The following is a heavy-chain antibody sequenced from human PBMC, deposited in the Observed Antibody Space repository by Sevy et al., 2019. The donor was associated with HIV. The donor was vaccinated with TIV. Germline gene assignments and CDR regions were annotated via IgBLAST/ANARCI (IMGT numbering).Heavy chain of an antibody. CDR2: IYYSGRT. J-gene: IGHJ4*02. CDR1: GGSISSYY. V-gene: IGHV4-59*01. D-gene: IGHD5-12*01. Sequence: SETLSLTCTVSGGSISSYYWSWIRQPPGKGLEWIGYIYYSGRTNYNPSLKSRVTISVDTSKNQFSLKLSSVTAADTAVYYCAGFRDGYNYYGFDYWGQGTLVTVSS. CDR3: AGFRDGYNYYGFDY.